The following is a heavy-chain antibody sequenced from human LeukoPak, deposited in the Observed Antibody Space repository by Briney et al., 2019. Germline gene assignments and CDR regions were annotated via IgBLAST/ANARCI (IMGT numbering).Heavy chain of an antibody. D-gene: IGHD3-10*01. CDR2: ISAYNGNT. Sequence: ASVKVSCKASGYTFTSYGISWVRQAPGQGLEWMGWISAYNGNTNYAQKLQGRVTMTTDTSTSTAYMEPRSLRSDDTAVYYCAGDQDYYGSGSFYAFDIWGQGTMVTVSS. CDR1: GYTFTSYG. J-gene: IGHJ3*02. CDR3: AGDQDYYGSGSFYAFDI. V-gene: IGHV1-18*01.